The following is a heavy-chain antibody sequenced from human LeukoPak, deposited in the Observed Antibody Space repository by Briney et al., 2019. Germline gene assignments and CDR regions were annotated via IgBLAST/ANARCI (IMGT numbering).Heavy chain of an antibody. Sequence: AWAVRLSCAACGFTFSSYAMSWVRQAQGKGLEWVSAISGSGGSTYYADSVKGRFTISRDNSKNTLYLQMNSLRAEDTAVYYCAKVQRYSSSWYLDYWGQGTLVTVSS. CDR3: AKVQRYSSSWYLDY. D-gene: IGHD6-13*01. J-gene: IGHJ4*02. CDR2: ISGSGGST. CDR1: GFTFSSYA. V-gene: IGHV3-23*01.